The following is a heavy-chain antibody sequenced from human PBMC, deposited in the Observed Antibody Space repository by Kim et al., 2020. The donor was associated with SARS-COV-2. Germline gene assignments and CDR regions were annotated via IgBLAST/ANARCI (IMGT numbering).Heavy chain of an antibody. CDR3: ARRDRGDNWFDP. Sequence: GESLKISCKVSGHSSTSYWITWVRQMPGKGLEWMGRIDPSDSYTNYSPSFQGHVSISADRSINTAYLQWSSLKASDTAMYYCARRDRGDNWFDPWGQGTLVTVSS. J-gene: IGHJ5*02. D-gene: IGHD3-10*01. CDR1: GHSSTSYW. CDR2: IDPSDSYT. V-gene: IGHV5-10-1*01.